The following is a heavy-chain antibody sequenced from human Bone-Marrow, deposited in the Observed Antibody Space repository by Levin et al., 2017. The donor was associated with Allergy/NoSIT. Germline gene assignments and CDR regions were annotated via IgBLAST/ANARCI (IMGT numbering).Heavy chain of an antibody. Sequence: GESLKISCAASGFTFSSYWMSWVRQAPGKGLEWVANIKQDGSEKYYVDSVKGRFTISRDNAKNSLYLQMNSLRAEDTAVYYCARAEHNDSYYYYMDVWGKGTTVTVSS. J-gene: IGHJ6*03. CDR2: IKQDGSEK. V-gene: IGHV3-7*03. CDR1: GFTFSSYW. CDR3: ARAEHNDSYYYYMDV. D-gene: IGHD2-21*01.